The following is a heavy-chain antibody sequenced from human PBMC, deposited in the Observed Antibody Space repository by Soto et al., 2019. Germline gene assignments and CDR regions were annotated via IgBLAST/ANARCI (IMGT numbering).Heavy chain of an antibody. V-gene: IGHV4-30-2*01. J-gene: IGHJ4*02. Sequence: SETLSLTCAVSGGSFISGGYSWTWIRQPPGKGLEWIGYSYVSGSSYYNPSLESRVTISVDGSKNQFSLQLRSVTAADTAVYYCARGMVRGVLDYWGQGALVTVLL. CDR3: ARGMVRGVLDY. D-gene: IGHD3-10*01. CDR2: SYVSGSS. CDR1: GGSFISGGYS.